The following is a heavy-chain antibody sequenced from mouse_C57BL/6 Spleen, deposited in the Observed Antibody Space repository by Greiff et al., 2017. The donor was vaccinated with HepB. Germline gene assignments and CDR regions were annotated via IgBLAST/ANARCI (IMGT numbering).Heavy chain of an antibody. D-gene: IGHD2-2*01. J-gene: IGHJ3*01. CDR1: GFTFSDYG. CDR3: ARRDGYGFVY. CDR2: INSGSSTI. V-gene: IGHV5-17*01. Sequence: EVMLVESGGGLVKPGGSLKLSCAASGFTFSDYGMHWVRQAPEKGLEWVAYINSGSSTIYYADTVKGRFTISRDNAKKTLFLQMTSLRSEDTAMYYCARRDGYGFVYWGQGTLVTVSA.